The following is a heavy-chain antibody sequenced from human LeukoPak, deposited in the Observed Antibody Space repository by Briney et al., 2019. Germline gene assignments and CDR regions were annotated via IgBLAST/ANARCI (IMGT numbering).Heavy chain of an antibody. Sequence: PSETLSLTCIVSGGSISSYYWSWIRQPPGKGLEWIGYIYYTGSTNYNPSLKSRITIPVDTSKSQFSLKLTSVTAADTAFYYCARGPVTTMNNWFDPWGQGTLVTVSS. J-gene: IGHJ5*02. V-gene: IGHV4-59*01. CDR3: ARGPVTTMNNWFDP. CDR2: IYYTGST. CDR1: GGSISSYY. D-gene: IGHD4-17*01.